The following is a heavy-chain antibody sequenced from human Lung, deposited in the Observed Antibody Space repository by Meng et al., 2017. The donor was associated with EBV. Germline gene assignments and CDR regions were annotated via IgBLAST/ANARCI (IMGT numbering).Heavy chain of an antibody. V-gene: IGHV3-30*18. D-gene: IGHD4-17*01. Sequence: QVQLVESGGGVVQHGGSLRLSCAFSGFTFSSYGMHWVRQAPGKGLEWVAVISYDGSNKYYADSVKGRFTISRDNSKNTLYLQMNSLRAEDTAVYYCAKGATVTTLGYLDYWGQGTLVTVSA. J-gene: IGHJ4*02. CDR1: GFTFSSYG. CDR2: ISYDGSNK. CDR3: AKGATVTTLGYLDY.